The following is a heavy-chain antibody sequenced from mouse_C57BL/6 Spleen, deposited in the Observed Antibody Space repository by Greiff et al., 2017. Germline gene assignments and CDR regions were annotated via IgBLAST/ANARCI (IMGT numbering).Heavy chain of an antibody. J-gene: IGHJ3*01. CDR2: IDPSDSYT. CDR3: ARQGLRGSAWFAY. D-gene: IGHD2-4*01. Sequence: QVQLQQPGAELVMPGASVKLSCKASGYTFTSYWMHWVKQRPGQGLEWIGEIDPSDSYTNYNQKFKGKSTLTVDKSSSTAYMQLSSLTSEDSAVYYCARQGLRGSAWFAYWGQGTLVTVSA. V-gene: IGHV1-69*01. CDR1: GYTFTSYW.